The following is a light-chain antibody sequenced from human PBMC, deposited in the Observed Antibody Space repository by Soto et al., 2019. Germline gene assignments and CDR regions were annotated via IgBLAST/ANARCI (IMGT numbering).Light chain of an antibody. J-gene: IGKJ1*01. Sequence: DIPMTQSPSSLSASVGDRVTITCRASQAIRNDVGWYQQKPGKDPKRLIYVASSLESGVPARFSGSGFGTEFTLTISGLQPEDFATYYCLKHNNYPWTFGQGTRVEIK. CDR3: LKHNNYPWT. CDR1: QAIRND. CDR2: VAS. V-gene: IGKV1-17*01.